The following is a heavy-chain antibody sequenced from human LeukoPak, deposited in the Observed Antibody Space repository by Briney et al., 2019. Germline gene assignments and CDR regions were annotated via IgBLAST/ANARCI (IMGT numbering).Heavy chain of an antibody. V-gene: IGHV4-4*07. Sequence: SETLSLTCTVSGYSISSGYYWSWVRQPAGKGLEWLGRLYGSGNINYNPSLQSRLTMSLDTSKNRFSLQLSSVTAADTAVYFCAREGGCTTGSCYYFDSWGLGTLVTVSS. CDR2: LYGSGNI. CDR3: AREGGCTTGSCYYFDS. D-gene: IGHD2-8*01. J-gene: IGHJ4*02. CDR1: GYSISSGYY.